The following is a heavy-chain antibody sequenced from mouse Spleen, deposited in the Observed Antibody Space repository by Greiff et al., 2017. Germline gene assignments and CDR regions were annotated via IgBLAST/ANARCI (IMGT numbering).Heavy chain of an antibody. CDR3: ARRLTPYWYFDV. D-gene: IGHD4-1*01. CDR2: ISSGGSYT. Sequence: EVQVVESGGGLVKPGGSLKLSCAASGFTFSSYAMSWVRQTPEKRLEWVAPISSGGSYTYYPDSVKGRFTLSRDNAKNTLYLQMSSLRSEDTAMYYCARRLTPYWYFDVWGAGTTVTVSS. J-gene: IGHJ1*01. CDR1: GFTFSSYA. V-gene: IGHV5-9-3*01.